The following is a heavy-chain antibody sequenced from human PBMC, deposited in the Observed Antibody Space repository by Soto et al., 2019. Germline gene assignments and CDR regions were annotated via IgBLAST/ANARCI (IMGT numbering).Heavy chain of an antibody. V-gene: IGHV5-51*01. CDR2: IYPGDSHA. D-gene: IGHD1-26*01. Sequence: GESLKISCKGSGYIFTNYWIGWVRQMPGKGLEWMGIIYPGDSHAIYSPSFQGQVTMSADKSISTAYLPGSSLKASDTAMYYCARPYSGGPNDPFDVWGQGTMVTVSS. CDR1: GYIFTNYW. J-gene: IGHJ3*01. CDR3: ARPYSGGPNDPFDV.